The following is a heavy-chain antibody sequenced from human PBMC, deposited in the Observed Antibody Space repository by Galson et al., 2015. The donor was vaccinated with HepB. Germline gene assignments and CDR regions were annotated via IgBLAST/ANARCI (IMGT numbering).Heavy chain of an antibody. CDR2: ISGSGGST. CDR1: GLTFSNYA. Sequence: SLRLSCAASGLTFSNYAMSWVRQAPGKGLEWVSNISGSGGSTYYADSVKGRITISRDNSKNTLYLLMNSLRAEDTAVYYCAKDLNGRQLFPDVFDIWGQGIMVTVSS. V-gene: IGHV3-23*01. D-gene: IGHD6-13*01. J-gene: IGHJ3*02. CDR3: AKDLNGRQLFPDVFDI.